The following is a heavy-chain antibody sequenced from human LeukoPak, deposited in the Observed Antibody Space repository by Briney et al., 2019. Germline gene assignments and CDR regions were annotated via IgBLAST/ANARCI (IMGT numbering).Heavy chain of an antibody. V-gene: IGHV1-2*02. CDR2: INPNSGGT. CDR3: ARDRYGSGSYYNGDLDY. CDR1: GYTSTGYY. Sequence: GASVKVSCKASGYTSTGYYMHWVRQAAGQGHEWMGWINPNSGGTNYAQKFQGRVTMTRDTSISTAYMELSRLRSDDTAVYYCARDRYGSGSYYNGDLDYWGQGTLVTVSS. D-gene: IGHD3-10*01. J-gene: IGHJ4*02.